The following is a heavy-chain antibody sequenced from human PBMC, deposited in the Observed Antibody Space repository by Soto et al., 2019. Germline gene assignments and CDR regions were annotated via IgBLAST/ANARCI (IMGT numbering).Heavy chain of an antibody. CDR3: ARDYARFQPNWSDP. CDR2: ISAYNGKT. D-gene: IGHD2-8*01. CDR1: GYTFINYG. Sequence: ASVKVSCKTSGYTFINYGITWVRQAPGQGLEWMGWISAYNGKTYYAQKFQGRVTMTTDTSTSTAYMELRSLRSDDTAVYYCARDYARFQPNWSDPWGQGTLVTVSS. V-gene: IGHV1-18*01. J-gene: IGHJ5*02.